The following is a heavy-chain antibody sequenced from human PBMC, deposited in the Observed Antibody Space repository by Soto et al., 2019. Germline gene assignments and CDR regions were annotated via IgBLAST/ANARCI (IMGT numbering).Heavy chain of an antibody. Sequence: GGSLRLSCAAYGFTFSSYGMHWVRQAPGKGLEWVAVIWYDGSNKYYADSVKGRFTISRDNSKNTLYLQMNSLRAGDTAVYYCARDHIVVVPAAASLYGMDVWGQGTTVTVSS. D-gene: IGHD2-2*01. J-gene: IGHJ6*02. CDR2: IWYDGSNK. CDR1: GFTFSSYG. CDR3: ARDHIVVVPAAASLYGMDV. V-gene: IGHV3-33*01.